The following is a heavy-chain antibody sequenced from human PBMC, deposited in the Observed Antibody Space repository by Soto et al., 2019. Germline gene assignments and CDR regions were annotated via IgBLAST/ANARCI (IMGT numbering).Heavy chain of an antibody. J-gene: IGHJ4*02. CDR2: IWYDGSNK. Sequence: QVQLVESGGGVVQPGRSLRLSCAASGFTFSSYGMHWVRQAPGKGLEWVAVIWYDGSNKYYADSVKGRFTISRDNSKNTLYLQMNSLRAEDTAVYYCAREGKYSSGWYRRYYFDYWCQGTLVTVSS. CDR1: GFTFSSYG. V-gene: IGHV3-33*01. D-gene: IGHD6-19*01. CDR3: AREGKYSSGWYRRYYFDY.